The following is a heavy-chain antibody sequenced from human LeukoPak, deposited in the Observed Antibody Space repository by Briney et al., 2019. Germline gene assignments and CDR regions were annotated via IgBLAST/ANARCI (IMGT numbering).Heavy chain of an antibody. CDR1: GGSFSGYY. J-gene: IGHJ4*02. CDR3: ARWDPGIAAVALDY. D-gene: IGHD6-13*01. Sequence: PSETLSLTSAVYGGSFSGYYWSWIRQPPGKGLEWIGEINHSGSTNYNPSLKSRVTISIDTSKNQFSLKLSSVTAADTAVYYCARWDPGIAAVALDYWGQGTLVTVSS. CDR2: INHSGST. V-gene: IGHV4-34*01.